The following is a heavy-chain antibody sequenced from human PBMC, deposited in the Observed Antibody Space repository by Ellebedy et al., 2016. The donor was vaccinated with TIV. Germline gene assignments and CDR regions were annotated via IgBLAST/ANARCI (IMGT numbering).Heavy chain of an antibody. CDR3: ARSIVATIHNFDS. J-gene: IGHJ4*02. CDR2: IFFSGST. Sequence: MPSETLSLTCSVSGDSFSSNHYYRGWIRQPPGKGLEWVGSIFFSGSTYYRPSLKSRVSISVDRSKNQFSLKLRSVTASDTAVYYCARSIVATIHNFDSWGQGTLVTVSS. CDR1: GDSFSSNHYY. V-gene: IGHV4-39*07. D-gene: IGHD5-12*01.